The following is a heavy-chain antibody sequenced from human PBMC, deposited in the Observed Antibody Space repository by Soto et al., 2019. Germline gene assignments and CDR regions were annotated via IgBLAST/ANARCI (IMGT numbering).Heavy chain of an antibody. Sequence: ASGFTFTSYAMSWVRQAPGKGLEWVSATSGSGDTTYYADSVKGRFTISRDNSEKRLYLQMNSLRAEDTAAYYCAKMVHGGYVSYFDSWGQGTLVTVSS. J-gene: IGHJ4*02. V-gene: IGHV3-23*01. CDR2: TSGSGDTT. D-gene: IGHD5-12*01. CDR1: GFTFTSYA. CDR3: AKMVHGGYVSYFDS.